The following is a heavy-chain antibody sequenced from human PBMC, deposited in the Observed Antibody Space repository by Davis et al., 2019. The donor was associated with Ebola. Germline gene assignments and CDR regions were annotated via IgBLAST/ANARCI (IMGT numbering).Heavy chain of an antibody. J-gene: IGHJ4*02. V-gene: IGHV3-9*01. CDR1: GFTFSSYW. D-gene: IGHD6-13*01. CDR2: ISWNSGSK. Sequence: GGSLRLSCAASGFTFSSYWMSWVRQAPGKGLEWVSGISWNSGSKGNADSVKGRFTISRDNAKNSLYLQMNSLRAEDTALYYCAKDIGALPYSSPFDYWGQGTLVTVSS. CDR3: AKDIGALPYSSPFDY.